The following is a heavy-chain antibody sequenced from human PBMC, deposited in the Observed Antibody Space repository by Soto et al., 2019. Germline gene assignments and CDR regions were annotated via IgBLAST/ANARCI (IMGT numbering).Heavy chain of an antibody. V-gene: IGHV1-24*01. Sequence: QVQLVQSGAEVKKPGASVKVSCKVSGYTLTKLSMHWVRQAPGKGLEWMGGFDPEDGETIYAQKFQGRVTMTEDTSTDTAYMELSSLRSEDTAVYYCATVDGYDYVWGSYRLGAIDYWGQGTLVTVSS. D-gene: IGHD3-16*02. CDR2: FDPEDGET. CDR1: GYTLTKLS. J-gene: IGHJ4*02. CDR3: ATVDGYDYVWGSYRLGAIDY.